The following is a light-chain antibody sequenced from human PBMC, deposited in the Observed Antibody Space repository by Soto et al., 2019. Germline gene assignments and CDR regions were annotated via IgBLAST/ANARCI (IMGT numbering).Light chain of an antibody. Sequence: DLQMTQSPSSLSASVRDRVTISCRASQSIGSNLNWYQQSPGKAPKLLIYKASTLKSGVPSRFSGSGSGTEFTLTISSLQPDDFATYYCQHYNSYSEAFGQGTKVELK. CDR2: KAS. J-gene: IGKJ1*01. CDR3: QHYNSYSEA. CDR1: QSIGSN. V-gene: IGKV1-5*03.